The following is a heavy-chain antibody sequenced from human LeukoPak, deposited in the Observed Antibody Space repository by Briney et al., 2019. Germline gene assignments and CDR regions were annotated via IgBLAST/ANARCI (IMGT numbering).Heavy chain of an antibody. Sequence: SETLSLTCAVYGGSFSGYYWSWIRQPPGKGLEWIGEINHSGSTNYNPSLKSRVTISVDTSKNQFSLKLSSVTAADTAVYYCASRKYYYGSGKGSDYYYGMDVWGQGTTVTVSS. V-gene: IGHV4-34*01. CDR2: INHSGST. J-gene: IGHJ6*02. D-gene: IGHD3-10*01. CDR3: ASRKYYYGSGKGSDYYYGMDV. CDR1: GGSFSGYY.